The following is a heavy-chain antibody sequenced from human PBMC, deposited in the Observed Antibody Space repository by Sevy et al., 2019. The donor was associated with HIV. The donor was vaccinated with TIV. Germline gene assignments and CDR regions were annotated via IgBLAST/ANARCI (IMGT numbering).Heavy chain of an antibody. CDR1: GGTFSSYA. D-gene: IGHD3-3*01. V-gene: IGHV1-69*06. J-gene: IGHJ3*02. Sequence: ASVKVSCKASGGTFSSYAISWVRQAPGQGLEWMGGIIPIFGTANYAQKFQGRVTITADKSTSTAYMELSSLRSEYTAGYYCARAPTPHEYYDFWSVLDAFDIWGQGTMVTVSS. CDR2: IIPIFGTA. CDR3: ARAPTPHEYYDFWSVLDAFDI.